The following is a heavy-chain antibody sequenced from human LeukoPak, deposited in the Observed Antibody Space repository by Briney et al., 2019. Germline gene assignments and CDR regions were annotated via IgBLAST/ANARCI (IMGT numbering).Heavy chain of an antibody. CDR3: ARRDISSGWSFDH. CDR2: IHTSGST. CDR1: GGSISNYH. J-gene: IGHJ4*02. Sequence: KPSETLSLTCSVCGGSISNYHWSWIRQPAGKGLEWIGQIHTSGSTNYNPPLKSRVSMSIDTPENQLSLTIKSVTAADTAVYYCARRDISSGWSFDHWGQGTLVTVSS. D-gene: IGHD6-19*01. V-gene: IGHV4-4*07.